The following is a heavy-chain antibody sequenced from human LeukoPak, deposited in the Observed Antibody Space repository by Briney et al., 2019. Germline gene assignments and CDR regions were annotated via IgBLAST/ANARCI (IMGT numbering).Heavy chain of an antibody. CDR3: ARGSTAYYYYGMDV. CDR2: IYYSGST. D-gene: IGHD4-11*01. Sequence: PSETLSLTCTVSGGSISRYYWSWIRQPPGKGLEWIGYIYYSGSTNYNPSLKSRVTISVDTSKNQFSLKLSSVTAADTAVYYCARGSTAYYYYGMDVWGQGTTVTVSS. CDR1: GGSISRYY. J-gene: IGHJ6*02. V-gene: IGHV4-59*01.